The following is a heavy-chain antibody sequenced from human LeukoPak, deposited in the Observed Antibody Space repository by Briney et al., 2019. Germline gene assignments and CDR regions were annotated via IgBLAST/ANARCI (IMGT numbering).Heavy chain of an antibody. CDR2: FNPNSGGT. J-gene: IGHJ4*02. V-gene: IGHV1-2*02. D-gene: IGHD2-15*01. CDR1: GYTFTGYY. CDR3: ARGSGPVGDYFDY. Sequence: GASVTVSCKASGYTFTGYYMHWVRQAPGQGLEWMGWFNPNSGGTNYAQKFQGRVTMTRDTSISTAYMELSRLRSDDTAVYYCARGSGPVGDYFDYWGQGTLVTVSS.